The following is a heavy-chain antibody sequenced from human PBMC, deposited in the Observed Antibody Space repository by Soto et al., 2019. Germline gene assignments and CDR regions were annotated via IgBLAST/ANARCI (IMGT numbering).Heavy chain of an antibody. D-gene: IGHD1-26*01. CDR1: GGSVSSGSYY. Sequence: QVQLQESGPGLVKPSETLSLTCTVSGGSVSSGSYYWSWIRQPPGKGLEWIGYIYYSGSTNYNPSLKSRVTISVDTSKNQFSLKLSSVTAADTAVYYCARGRYYRAFDIWGQGTMVTVSS. V-gene: IGHV4-61*01. CDR2: IYYSGST. CDR3: ARGRYYRAFDI. J-gene: IGHJ3*02.